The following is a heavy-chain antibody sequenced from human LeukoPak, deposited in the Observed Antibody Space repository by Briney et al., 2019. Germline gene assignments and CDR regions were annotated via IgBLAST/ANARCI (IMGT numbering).Heavy chain of an antibody. CDR2: INPSGGGA. D-gene: IGHD1-26*01. J-gene: IGHJ4*02. V-gene: IGHV1-46*01. Sequence: ASVKVSCKASGYPFTNYYMHWVRQAPEQGLEWVGVINPSGGGATYAQSFRDRVNMTRDTSMNTVYMELSSLRFEDTAVYYCARGLGSGNYYAYWGQGTLVSVSS. CDR1: GYPFTNYY. CDR3: ARGLGSGNYYAY.